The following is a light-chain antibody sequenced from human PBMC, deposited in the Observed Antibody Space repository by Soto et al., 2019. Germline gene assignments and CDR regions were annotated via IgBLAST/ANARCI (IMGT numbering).Light chain of an antibody. CDR3: QQSYSTPPLT. Sequence: DIQVTQSPSSLSASVGDSVTITCRASQSISTYLNWYQQRPGKAPRLLIYAASSLQSGVPSRFSGSGSGTDFTLTISSLQPEDFATYYCQQSYSTPPLTFGGGTKVDIK. CDR1: QSISTY. CDR2: AAS. J-gene: IGKJ4*01. V-gene: IGKV1-39*01.